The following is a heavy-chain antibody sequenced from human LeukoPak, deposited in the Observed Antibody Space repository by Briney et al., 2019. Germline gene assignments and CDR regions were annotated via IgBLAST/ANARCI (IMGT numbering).Heavy chain of an antibody. CDR2: IKQDGSEK. CDR1: GFTFSSYR. Sequence: GGSLRLSCAASGFTFSSYRMSWVRQAPGKGLEWVANIKQDGSEKYYVDSVKGRFTISRDNAKNSLYLQMNSLRAEDTAVYYCAREGGSYGDFDYWGQGTLVTVSS. V-gene: IGHV3-7*01. CDR3: AREGGSYGDFDY. J-gene: IGHJ4*02. D-gene: IGHD1-26*01.